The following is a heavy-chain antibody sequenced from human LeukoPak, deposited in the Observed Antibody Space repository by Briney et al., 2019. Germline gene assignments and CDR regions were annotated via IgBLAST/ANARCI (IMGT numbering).Heavy chain of an antibody. J-gene: IGHJ4*02. CDR3: AKAGGSYHYVPSPTDY. CDR2: ISGSGGST. V-gene: IGHV3-23*01. CDR1: GFTFSSYA. Sequence: GGSLRLSCAASGFTFSSYAMSWVRQAPGKGLEWVSAISGSGGSTYYADSVKGRFTISRDNSKNTLYLQMNSLRAEDTAVYYCAKAGGSYHYVPSPTDYWGQGTLVTVSS. D-gene: IGHD3-16*02.